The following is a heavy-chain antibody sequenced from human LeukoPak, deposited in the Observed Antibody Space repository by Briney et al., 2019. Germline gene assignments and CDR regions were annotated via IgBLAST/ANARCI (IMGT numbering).Heavy chain of an antibody. V-gene: IGHV4-59*01. Sequence: SETLSLTCTVSGGSISSYCWSWIRQPPGKGLEWIGYIYYSGSTNYNPSLKSRVTISVDTSKNQFSLKLSSVTAADTAVYYCARTPWKGVVIVPNWFDPWGQGTLVTVSS. CDR3: ARTPWKGVVIVPNWFDP. J-gene: IGHJ5*02. D-gene: IGHD3-3*01. CDR1: GGSISSYC. CDR2: IYYSGST.